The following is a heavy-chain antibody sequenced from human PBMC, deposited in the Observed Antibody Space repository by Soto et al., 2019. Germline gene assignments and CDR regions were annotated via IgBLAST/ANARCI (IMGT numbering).Heavy chain of an antibody. V-gene: IGHV4-4*02. J-gene: IGHJ3*02. Sequence: QVQLQESGPGLVKPSGTLSLTCAVSGGSISSSHWWSWVRQPPGKGLEWIGEIYHSGSTNYNPSLKSRVTISVDKSKNQFSLKLSSVTAADTAVYYCARVPSKGYCSSTSCYSDAFDIWGQGTMVTVSS. CDR2: IYHSGST. D-gene: IGHD2-2*01. CDR1: GGSISSSHW. CDR3: ARVPSKGYCSSTSCYSDAFDI.